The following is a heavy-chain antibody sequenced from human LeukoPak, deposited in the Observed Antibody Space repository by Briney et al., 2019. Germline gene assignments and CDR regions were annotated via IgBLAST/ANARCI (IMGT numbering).Heavy chain of an antibody. J-gene: IGHJ6*03. CDR3: ARAVDTAMVGGTFYYYYYMDV. CDR2: IYYSGST. V-gene: IGHV4-39*01. CDR1: GGSISSSSYY. Sequence: SETLSLTCTVSGGSISSSSYYWGWIRQPPGKGLEWIGSIYYSGSTYYNPSLKSRVTISVDTSKNQFSLKLSSVTAADTAVYYCARAVDTAMVGGTFYYYYYMDVWGKGTTVTISS. D-gene: IGHD5-18*01.